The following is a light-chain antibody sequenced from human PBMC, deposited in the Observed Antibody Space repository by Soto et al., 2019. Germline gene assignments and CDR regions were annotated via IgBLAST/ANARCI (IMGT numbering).Light chain of an antibody. V-gene: IGKV3-11*01. CDR3: QHRGDWST. CDR1: QSVDGY. J-gene: IGKJ5*01. Sequence: TQSPDTLSVSLGKSATLSFRASQSVDGYLAWYHQRPGQSPRLLIYDTSSRATGIPARFSGSGSGTDFTLTISSLDPEDFAVYYCQHRGDWSTFGQGTRLEI. CDR2: DTS.